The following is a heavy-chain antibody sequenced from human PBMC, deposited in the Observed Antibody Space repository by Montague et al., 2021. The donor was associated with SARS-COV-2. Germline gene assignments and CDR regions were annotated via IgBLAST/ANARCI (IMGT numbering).Heavy chain of an antibody. Sequence: TLSLTCSVSSGSIRSGSYYWTWIRRPAGKGLEWIGRIYTGGTTXYXXXXKXRVTISLDTSKNQFSLNLNSVTAADTAVYFCSRDAGGAAAGKGRYFDLWGRGTLVTVSS. CDR1: SGSIRSGSYY. D-gene: IGHD6-13*01. V-gene: IGHV4-61*02. CDR3: SRDAGGAAAGKGRYFDL. CDR2: IYTGGTT. J-gene: IGHJ2*01.